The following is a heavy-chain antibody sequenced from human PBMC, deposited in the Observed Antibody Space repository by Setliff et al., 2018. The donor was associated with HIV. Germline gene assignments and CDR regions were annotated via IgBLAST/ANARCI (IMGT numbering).Heavy chain of an antibody. D-gene: IGHD5-12*01. CDR3: AREALSRDGYSYFDY. J-gene: IGHJ4*02. V-gene: IGHV3-7*01. CDR1: GFTFSSRW. Sequence: SLRLSCAASGFTFSSRWMTWVRQAPGKGLEWVANIKQDGSENYFVDSVKGRFTISRDNTRSSLFLHMDSLTAEDTAVYYCAREALSRDGYSYFDYWGQGTLVTVSS. CDR2: IKQDGSEN.